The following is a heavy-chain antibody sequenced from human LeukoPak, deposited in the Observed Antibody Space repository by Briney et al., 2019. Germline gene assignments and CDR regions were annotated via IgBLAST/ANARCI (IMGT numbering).Heavy chain of an antibody. CDR3: AREESEWEPDHAFDI. J-gene: IGHJ3*02. Sequence: SESLPLTCTVSGGSISSSSYYWGWIRQPPGKGLEWIGSIYYSGSTYYNPSLKSRVTISVDTSKNQFSLKLSSVTAADTAVYYCAREESEWEPDHAFDIWGQGTMVTVSS. CDR2: IYYSGST. D-gene: IGHD1-26*01. CDR1: GGSISSSSYY. V-gene: IGHV4-39*07.